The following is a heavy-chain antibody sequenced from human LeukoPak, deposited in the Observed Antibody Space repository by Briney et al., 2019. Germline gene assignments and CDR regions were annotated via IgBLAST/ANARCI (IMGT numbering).Heavy chain of an antibody. V-gene: IGHV3-53*01. Sequence: PGGSLRLSCAASGFTVSSNYMSWVRQAPGKGLEWVSVIYSGGSTYYAASVKGRFTISRDTSKNTLYLQMNSLRAEDTAVYYCARGSSGWAVGYFDLWGRGTLVTVSS. CDR3: ARGSSGWAVGYFDL. D-gene: IGHD6-19*01. J-gene: IGHJ2*01. CDR1: GFTVSSNY. CDR2: IYSGGST.